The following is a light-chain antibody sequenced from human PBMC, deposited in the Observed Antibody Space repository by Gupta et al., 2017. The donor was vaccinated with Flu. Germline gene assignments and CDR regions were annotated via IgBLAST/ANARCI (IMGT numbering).Light chain of an antibody. CDR2: DTS. CDR1: QSVDSQ. V-gene: IGKV3-11*01. Sequence: EIVLTQSPATLSLSPGERATLSCRASQSVDSQLAWYQQKPGQAPRLLIYDTSNRAAGTPARFSGSGSGTDFTLTVSSLEPEDFAVYYCQQRRDWPLTFGGGTKVEIK. J-gene: IGKJ4*01. CDR3: QQRRDWPLT.